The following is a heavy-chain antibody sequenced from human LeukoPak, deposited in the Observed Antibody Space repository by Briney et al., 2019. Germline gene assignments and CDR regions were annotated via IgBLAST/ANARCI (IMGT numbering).Heavy chain of an antibody. Sequence: SSETLSLTCTVSGGSISTYYWSWIRQPPGKGLEWIGYIYYSGSTNSNPSLKSRVTISVDTSENQFSLKLSSVTAADTAVYYCAHTSGWYDGYFDYWGQGNLVTVSS. CDR1: GGSISTYY. J-gene: IGHJ4*02. V-gene: IGHV4-59*01. D-gene: IGHD6-19*01. CDR3: AHTSGWYDGYFDY. CDR2: IYYSGST.